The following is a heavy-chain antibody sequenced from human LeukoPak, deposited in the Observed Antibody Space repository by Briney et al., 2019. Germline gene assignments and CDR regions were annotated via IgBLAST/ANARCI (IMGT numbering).Heavy chain of an antibody. CDR2: ISGSGGST. D-gene: IGHD3-10*01. Sequence: GGSLRLSCAASGFTFSSYAMSWVRQAPGKGLEWVSAISGSGGSTYYADSVKGRFTISRDNSKNTLYPQMNSLRAEDTAVYYCAKAVVREPNNKYYYGMDVWGQGTTVTVSS. CDR1: GFTFSSYA. J-gene: IGHJ6*02. CDR3: AKAVVREPNNKYYYGMDV. V-gene: IGHV3-23*01.